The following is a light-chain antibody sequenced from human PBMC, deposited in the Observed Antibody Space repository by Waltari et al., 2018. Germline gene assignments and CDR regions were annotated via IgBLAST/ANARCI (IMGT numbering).Light chain of an antibody. CDR1: QSVYTF. CDR3: QQRANWPPLT. J-gene: IGKJ4*01. V-gene: IGKV3-11*01. Sequence: EMVFTQSPATLSLSPGERATLSCSASQSVYTFLAWYQQKPGQAPRLLIYHASNRAAGIPARFSGSGSVTDFPLTISSLEPEDSAVYYCQQRANWPPLTLGGGTKVEI. CDR2: HAS.